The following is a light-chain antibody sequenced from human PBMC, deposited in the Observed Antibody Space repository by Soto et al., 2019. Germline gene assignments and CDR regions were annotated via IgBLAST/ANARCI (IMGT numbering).Light chain of an antibody. CDR1: QSVSSN. CDR2: GAS. Sequence: EIVMTQSPATLSVSPGERATLSCRASQSVSSNLAWYQQKPGQAPRLLIYGASTRATGIPARFSGSGSGTEFTLTISSLQSEDFAVYYCQQYKNWPTFGHGTKVEIK. J-gene: IGKJ1*01. CDR3: QQYKNWPT. V-gene: IGKV3-15*01.